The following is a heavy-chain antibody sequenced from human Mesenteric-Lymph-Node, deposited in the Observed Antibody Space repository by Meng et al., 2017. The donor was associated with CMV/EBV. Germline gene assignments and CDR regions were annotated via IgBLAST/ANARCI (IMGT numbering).Heavy chain of an antibody. CDR3: ARSRGGTVTTVYYYYGMDV. CDR1: GFTFSSYE. J-gene: IGHJ6*02. Sequence: GESLKISCAASGFTFSSYEMNWVRQAPGKGLEWVSYISSSGSTIYYADSVKGRFTISRDNAKNSLYLQMNSLRAEDTAVYYCARSRGGTVTTVYYYYGMDVWGQGTTVTVSS. CDR2: ISSSGSTI. D-gene: IGHD4-11*01. V-gene: IGHV3-48*03.